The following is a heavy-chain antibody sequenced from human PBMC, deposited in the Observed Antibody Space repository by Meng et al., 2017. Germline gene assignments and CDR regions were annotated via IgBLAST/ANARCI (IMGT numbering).Heavy chain of an antibody. CDR1: GYSISSGYY. Sequence: SETLSLTCTVSGYSISSGYYWGWIRQPPGKGLEWIGSIYHSGSTYYNPSLKSRVTISLDTSKNQFSLKLSSVTAADTAVYCCARSAGTTSIAVAGTFDYWGQGTLVTVSS. CDR3: ARSAGTTSIAVAGTFDY. V-gene: IGHV4-38-2*02. J-gene: IGHJ4*02. CDR2: IYHSGST. D-gene: IGHD6-19*01.